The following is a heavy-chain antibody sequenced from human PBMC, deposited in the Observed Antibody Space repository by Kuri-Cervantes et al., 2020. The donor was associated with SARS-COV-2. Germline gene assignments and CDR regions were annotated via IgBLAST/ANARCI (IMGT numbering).Heavy chain of an antibody. CDR2: IYTSGST. Sequence: LRPPCTVSGGSISSYYWSWIRQPAGKGLEWIGRIYTSGSTNYNPSLKSRVTMSVDTSKNQFSLKLTSVTAADTAVYYCARDGSFSPLYYYYYYMDVWGKGTTVTVSS. V-gene: IGHV4-4*07. D-gene: IGHD2/OR15-2a*01. CDR3: ARDGSFSPLYYYYYYMDV. CDR1: GGSISSYY. J-gene: IGHJ6*03.